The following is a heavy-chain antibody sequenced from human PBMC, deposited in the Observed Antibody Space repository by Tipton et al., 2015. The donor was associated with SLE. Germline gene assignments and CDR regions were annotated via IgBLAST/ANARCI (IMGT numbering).Heavy chain of an antibody. V-gene: IGHV7-4-1*02. J-gene: IGHJ4*02. CDR2: TNTNTGNP. CDR3: AIALWCHGSSRRYGC. Sequence: QLVQSGSELKKPGASVKVSCKASGYTFTSYAMNWVRQAPGPGLEWMGWTNTNTGNPTYAQGFTGRFVFSLDTCVSTAYLQISSLKGVKTAVYCGAIALWCHGSSRRYGCWGLGTLVNASS. CDR1: GYTFTSYA. D-gene: IGHD2-15*01.